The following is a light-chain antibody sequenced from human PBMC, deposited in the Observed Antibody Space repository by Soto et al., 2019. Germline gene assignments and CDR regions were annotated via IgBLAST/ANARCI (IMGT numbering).Light chain of an antibody. CDR1: QSVSSNF. V-gene: IGKV3-20*01. CDR2: GAS. J-gene: IGKJ5*01. Sequence: EIVLTQSPGTLSLSPGERATLSCRASQSVSSNFLAWYQQKPGQAPRLLIYGASSRATGIPDRFSGSGSGTGFPLTISRLEPEDFAVYYCQQYGSSPITFGQGTRREIK. CDR3: QQYGSSPIT.